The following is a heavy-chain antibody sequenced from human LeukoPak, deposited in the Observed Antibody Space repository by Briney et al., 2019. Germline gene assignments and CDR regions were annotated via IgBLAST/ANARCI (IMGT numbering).Heavy chain of an antibody. CDR2: SGST. CDR3: AKDSVGAHRPYYFDY. D-gene: IGHD1-26*01. V-gene: IGHV4-38-2*02. J-gene: IGHJ4*02. Sequence: SETLSLTCTVSGYSISSGYYWGWIRQPPGKGLEWIGSGSTYYNPSLKSRVTISVDTSKNQFSLKLSSVTAADTAVYYCAKDSVGAHRPYYFDYWGQGTLVTVSS. CDR1: GYSISSGYY.